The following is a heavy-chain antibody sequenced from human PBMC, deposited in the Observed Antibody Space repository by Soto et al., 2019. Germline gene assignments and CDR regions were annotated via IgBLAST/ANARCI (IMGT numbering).Heavy chain of an antibody. CDR1: GFTFSSYE. CDR3: ARDRLYGGKSFDY. CDR2: ISSSGSTI. D-gene: IGHD4-17*01. V-gene: IGHV3-48*03. J-gene: IGHJ4*02. Sequence: GGSLRLSCAASGFTFSSYEMNWVRQAPGKGLEWVSYISSSGSTIYYADSVKGRFTISRDNAKNSLYLQMNSLRAEDPAVYYCARDRLYGGKSFDYWGQGTLVTVSS.